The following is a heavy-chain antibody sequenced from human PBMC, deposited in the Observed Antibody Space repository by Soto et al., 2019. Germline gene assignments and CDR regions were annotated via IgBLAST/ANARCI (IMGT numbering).Heavy chain of an antibody. D-gene: IGHD1-7*01. J-gene: IGHJ4*02. V-gene: IGHV3-30*03. CDR3: ARYNWHCGNDY. CDR2: ISLDGSNK. CDR1: GFSFSNYG. Sequence: QEHLVESGGGVVQPGRSLRLSCAAAGFSFSNYGMHWVRQAPGKGLEWVAVISLDGSNKHYADSVKGRFTISRDTSNNTVSLQMHSLRTEDTAVYYCARYNWHCGNDYWGQGTLVTVSS.